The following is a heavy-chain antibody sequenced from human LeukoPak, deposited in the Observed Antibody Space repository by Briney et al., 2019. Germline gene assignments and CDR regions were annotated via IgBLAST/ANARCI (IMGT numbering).Heavy chain of an antibody. Sequence: SETLSLTCTVSGGSISSGDYYWSWIRQPPGKGLEWIGYIYYSESTYYNPSLKSRVTISVDTSKNQFSLKLSSVTAADTAVYYCARVTSSSWDPFFDYWGQGTLVTVSS. CDR3: ARVTSSSWDPFFDY. J-gene: IGHJ4*02. V-gene: IGHV4-30-4*08. CDR1: GGSISSGDYY. CDR2: IYYSEST. D-gene: IGHD6-13*01.